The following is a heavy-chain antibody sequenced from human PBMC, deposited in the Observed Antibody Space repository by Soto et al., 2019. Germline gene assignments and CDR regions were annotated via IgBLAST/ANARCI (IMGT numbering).Heavy chain of an antibody. CDR3: AMYYGNGQDY. D-gene: IGHD3-10*01. J-gene: IGHJ4*02. Sequence: QVQLHQSGPGLVKPSETLSLTCSVSGASITNYYWTWIRQSPGKGLEWIGYIYYGGTSNYNSSLKGRVTVSVDMSTNQFSLTLNSVTAADTAVYYCAMYYGNGQDYWGQGTLVTVSS. V-gene: IGHV4-59*01. CDR2: IYYGGTS. CDR1: GASITNYY.